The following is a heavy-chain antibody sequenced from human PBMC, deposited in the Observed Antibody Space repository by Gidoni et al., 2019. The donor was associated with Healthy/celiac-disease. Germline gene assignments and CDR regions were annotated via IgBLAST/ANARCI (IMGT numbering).Heavy chain of an antibody. J-gene: IGHJ5*02. CDR3: AHEGYCSSTSCYAGGSFDP. V-gene: IGHV2-5*01. CDR2: IYWNDDK. D-gene: IGHD2-2*01. CDR1: GFSLSTRGVR. Sequence: QITLKESGPTLVKPTQTLTLTCTFSGFSLSTRGVRVGWIRQPPGKALEWLALIYWNDDKRYSPSLKSRLTITKDTSKNQVVLTMTNMDPVDTATYYCAHEGYCSSTSCYAGGSFDPWGQGTLVTVSS.